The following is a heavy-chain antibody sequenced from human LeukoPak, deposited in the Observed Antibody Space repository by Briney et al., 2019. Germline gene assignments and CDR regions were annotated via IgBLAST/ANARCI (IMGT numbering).Heavy chain of an antibody. J-gene: IGHJ4*02. Sequence: GGSLRLFCAASEFTFSSYSMNWVRQAPGKGLEWVSYITNSGNSKSYADSVKGRFTISRDNSENTLYLQMNSLRAEDTAVYYCAKVVTFTGWYYFDCWGQGTLVTVSS. V-gene: IGHV3-48*01. CDR2: ITNSGNSK. CDR1: EFTFSSYS. D-gene: IGHD6-19*01. CDR3: AKVVTFTGWYYFDC.